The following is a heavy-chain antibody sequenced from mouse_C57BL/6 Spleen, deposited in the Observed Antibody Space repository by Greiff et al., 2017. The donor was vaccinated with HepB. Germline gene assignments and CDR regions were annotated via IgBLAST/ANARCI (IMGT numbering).Heavy chain of an antibody. CDR3: VRHVSYYGYFDV. V-gene: IGHV10-1*01. CDR2: IRSKSNNYAT. D-gene: IGHD1-1*01. Sequence: EVQLQESGGGLVQPKGSLKLSCAASGFSFNTYAMNWVRQAPGKGLEWVARIRSKSNNYATYYADSVKDRFTISRDDSESMLYLQMNNLKTEDTAMYYCVRHVSYYGYFDVWGTGTTVTVSS. J-gene: IGHJ1*03. CDR1: GFSFNTYA.